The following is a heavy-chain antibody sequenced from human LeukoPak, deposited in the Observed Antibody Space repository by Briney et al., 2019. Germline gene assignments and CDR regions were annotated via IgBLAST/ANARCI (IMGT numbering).Heavy chain of an antibody. D-gene: IGHD3-10*01. J-gene: IGHJ4*02. CDR1: GYTFTSYD. CDR3: ARSPVGVRKKHDF. CDR2: MNPTSGHT. V-gene: IGHV1-8*01. Sequence: ASVKVSCKASGYTFTSYDIDWVRQATGQGLGWMGWMNPTSGHTGYAQKFQGSVTMTRDTSISTAYMELNSLTSEDTAVYYCARSPVGVRKKHDFWGQGTLVIVSS.